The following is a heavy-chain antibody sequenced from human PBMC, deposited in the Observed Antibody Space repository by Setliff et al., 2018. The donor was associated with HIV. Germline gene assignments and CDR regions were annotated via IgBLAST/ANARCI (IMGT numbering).Heavy chain of an antibody. J-gene: IGHJ4*02. V-gene: IGHV4-38-2*01. D-gene: IGHD3-16*01. CDR2: IYYNGNI. CDR3: ARGGGPDTNFDS. Sequence: SETLSLTCAVSGNSIGSGYYWGWIRQPPGKGLEWIASIYYNGNIYYNPSLKSRVTITMDTSKNQFSLRLSSVTAADTAVYYCARGGGPDTNFDSWGQGTLVTVSS. CDR1: GNSIGSGYY.